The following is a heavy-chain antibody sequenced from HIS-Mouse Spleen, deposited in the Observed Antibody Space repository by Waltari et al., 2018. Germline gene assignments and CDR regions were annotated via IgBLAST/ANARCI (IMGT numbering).Heavy chain of an antibody. J-gene: IGHJ2*01. V-gene: IGHV4-39*07. Sequence: QLQLQESGPGLVKPSETLALTCTVSGCSISSSSYYLGWIRQPPGKGLEWIGSIYYSGSTYYNPSLKSRVTISVDTSKNQFSLKLSSVTAADTAVYYCAREIPYSSSWYDWYFDLWGSGTLVTVSS. CDR3: AREIPYSSSWYDWYFDL. CDR2: IYYSGST. CDR1: GCSISSSSYY. D-gene: IGHD6-13*01.